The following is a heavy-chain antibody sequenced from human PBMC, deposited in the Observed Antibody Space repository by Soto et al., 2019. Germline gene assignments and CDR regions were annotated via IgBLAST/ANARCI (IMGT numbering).Heavy chain of an antibody. V-gene: IGHV1-69*13. Sequence: SVKVSCKASGGTFSRHAISWVRQAPGQGLEWMGGIIPMFGTANHAQKFQGRVTIIADESTSTAYMELSSLRSEDTAIYYCARRWGPDTSDYYYAYWGQGTVVTVSS. D-gene: IGHD3-22*01. CDR1: GGTFSRHA. CDR3: ARRWGPDTSDYYYAY. J-gene: IGHJ4*02. CDR2: IIPMFGTA.